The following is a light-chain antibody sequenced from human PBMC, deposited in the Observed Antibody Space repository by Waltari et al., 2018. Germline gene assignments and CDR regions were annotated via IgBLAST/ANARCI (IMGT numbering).Light chain of an antibody. V-gene: IGKV3-11*01. CDR3: YQHSSGYS. CDR1: QSVSSY. J-gene: IGKJ2*03. Sequence: VILTQSPATLSLSPGERANLSCRASQSVSSYLAWYQQKPGQAPRLLIHSASSRATGIPDRFSGSGSGTDFTLTISSLEPEDVGIYHCYQHSSGYSFGQGTKVEIK. CDR2: SAS.